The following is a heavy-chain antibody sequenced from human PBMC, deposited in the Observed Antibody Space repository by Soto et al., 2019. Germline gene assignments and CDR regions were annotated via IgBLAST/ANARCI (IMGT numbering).Heavy chain of an antibody. V-gene: IGHV3-30*03. CDR3: VRDCSSTSCYTALMDV. J-gene: IGHJ6*02. D-gene: IGHD2-2*01. CDR1: GFTFSSYG. Sequence: PRLSWAASGFTFSSYGMHWVRQAPCKGLEWVAVISYDGSNKYYADSVKGRFTISRDNSKNTLYLQMNSLRAEDTAVYYCVRDCSSTSCYTALMDVWGQGTTVTVSS. CDR2: ISYDGSNK.